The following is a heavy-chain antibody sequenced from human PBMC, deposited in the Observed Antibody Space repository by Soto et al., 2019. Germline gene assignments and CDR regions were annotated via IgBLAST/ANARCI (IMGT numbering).Heavy chain of an antibody. Sequence: GGSLRLSCAASGFTFSSYAMSWVRPAPGKGLEWVSAISGSGGSTYYADSVKGRFTISRDNSKNTLYLQMNSLRAEDTAVYYCAKACAAAGTIDYWGQGTLVTVSS. CDR3: AKACAAAGTIDY. V-gene: IGHV3-23*01. J-gene: IGHJ4*02. CDR2: ISGSGGST. D-gene: IGHD6-13*01. CDR1: GFTFSSYA.